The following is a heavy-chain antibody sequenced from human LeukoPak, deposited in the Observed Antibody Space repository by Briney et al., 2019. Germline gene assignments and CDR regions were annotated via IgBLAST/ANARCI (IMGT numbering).Heavy chain of an antibody. CDR1: GFTFDDYA. V-gene: IGHV3-9*01. CDR2: ISWNSGSI. CDR3: ARGGTPKEDDAFDL. J-gene: IGHJ3*01. D-gene: IGHD3-16*01. Sequence: PGGSLRLSCAASGFTFDDYAMPWVRHAPGKGLEWVSGISWNSGSIGYADSVKGRFTISRENSKNTLYLQMSSLRAEDTAVYYCARGGTPKEDDAFDLWGQGTMVTVSS.